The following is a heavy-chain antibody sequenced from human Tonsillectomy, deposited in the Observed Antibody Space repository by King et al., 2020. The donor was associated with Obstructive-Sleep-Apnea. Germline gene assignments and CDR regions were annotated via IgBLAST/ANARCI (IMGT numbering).Heavy chain of an antibody. V-gene: IGHV3-21*01. CDR3: ARDDSSSWRFFHC. D-gene: IGHD6-13*01. Sequence: VQLVESGGGLVKPGGSLRLSCAASGFTFSSYSMNWVRQAPGKGLEWVASIRSSSSYIHYADSAKGRFTISRDNAKNSLYLQMNSLRGDDTAVYYCARDDSSSWRFFHCWGQGTLVTVSS. CDR1: GFTFSSYS. J-gene: IGHJ4*02. CDR2: IRSSSSYI.